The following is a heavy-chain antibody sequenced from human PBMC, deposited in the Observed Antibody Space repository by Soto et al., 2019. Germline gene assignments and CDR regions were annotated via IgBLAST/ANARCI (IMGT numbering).Heavy chain of an antibody. D-gene: IGHD3-10*01. Sequence: QVQLVQSGAEVKKPGASVKVSCKASGYTFTNFGISWVRQAPGRGLEWREWISAYNGNTNYAQKFQGRVTMTTDTSTCTAYMEARSLRFGDSAVYYGARAGTPIAYWGQGTLVPVSS. CDR3: ARAGTPIAY. CDR2: ISAYNGNT. V-gene: IGHV1-18*01. CDR1: GYTFTNFG. J-gene: IGHJ4*02.